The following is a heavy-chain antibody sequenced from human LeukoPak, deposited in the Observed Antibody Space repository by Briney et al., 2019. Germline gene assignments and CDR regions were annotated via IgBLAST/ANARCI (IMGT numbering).Heavy chain of an antibody. CDR3: ARGARLNFYYMDV. J-gene: IGHJ6*03. D-gene: IGHD1-26*01. CDR2: IYYSGST. V-gene: IGHV4-39*01. CDR1: GGSISSSNYY. Sequence: SETLSLTCTVSGGSISSSNYYWGWIRQPPGRGLEWIGSIYYSGSTYYNPSLKSRVTISVDTSKNQFSLKLSSVTAADTAVYYCARGARLNFYYMDVWGKGSTVTVSS.